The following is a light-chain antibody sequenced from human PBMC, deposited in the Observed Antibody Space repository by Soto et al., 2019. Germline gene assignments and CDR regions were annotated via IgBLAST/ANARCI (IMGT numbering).Light chain of an antibody. V-gene: IGKV3-11*01. J-gene: IGKJ5*01. CDR3: QQRSNWLIT. Sequence: EIVLTQSPATLSLSPGERANISCRASQSVTTYLAWYQQKPGQAPRLLIYDASNRATGIPARFSGSGSGTDFTLTISSLEPEDFAVYYCQQRSNWLITFGQGTRLEIK. CDR1: QSVTTY. CDR2: DAS.